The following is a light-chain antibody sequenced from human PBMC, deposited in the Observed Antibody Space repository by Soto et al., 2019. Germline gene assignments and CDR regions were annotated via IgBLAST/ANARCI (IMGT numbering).Light chain of an antibody. V-gene: IGKV3-15*01. CDR3: QQYNNWLAIT. J-gene: IGKJ5*01. CDR1: RSVSDK. Sequence: EIVMTQSPATLYVSPGEGATLSCRASRSVSDKLAWYQQKPGQVPRLLIYGTSTRATGIPARFSGSGSGTEFTLTISSLQSEDFAVYYCQQYNNWLAITFGQGTRLEIK. CDR2: GTS.